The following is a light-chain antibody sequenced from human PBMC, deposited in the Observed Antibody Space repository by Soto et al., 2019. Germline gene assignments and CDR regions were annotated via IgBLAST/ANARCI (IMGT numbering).Light chain of an antibody. CDR3: ISYAGNNTPVV. J-gene: IGLJ3*02. Sequence: QSALTQPPSASGSPGQSVTISCTGTSSDVGGYNFVSWYRQHPGKAPKLMIYEVTKRPSWVPDRFSGSKSGNTASLTVSGLQGEDEGEYYCISYAGNNTPVVFGGGTKLTVL. CDR1: SSDVGGYNF. CDR2: EVT. V-gene: IGLV2-8*01.